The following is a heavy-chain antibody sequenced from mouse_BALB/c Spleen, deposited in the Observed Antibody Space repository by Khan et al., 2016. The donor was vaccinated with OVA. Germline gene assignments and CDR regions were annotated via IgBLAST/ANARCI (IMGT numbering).Heavy chain of an antibody. D-gene: IGHD1-1*01. J-gene: IGHJ1*01. CDR2: IRYDGSN. V-gene: IGHV3-6*02. Sequence: VQLQESGPGLVKPSQSLSLTCSVTGYSITSGYYWNWLRQFPGNKLEWMDYIRYDGSNNYNPSLKNRISITRDTSKNQFFLKLNSVTTEDTATYYCARDYYGTSWYFDVWGAGTTVTVSS. CDR3: ARDYYGTSWYFDV. CDR1: GYSITSGYY.